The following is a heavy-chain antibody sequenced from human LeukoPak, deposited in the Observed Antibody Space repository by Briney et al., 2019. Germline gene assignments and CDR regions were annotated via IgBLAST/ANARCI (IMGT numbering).Heavy chain of an antibody. CDR3: ARERRYFDWLSHDAFDI. V-gene: IGHV4-59*01. Sequence: SETLSLTCTVSGGSISSYYWSWLRQPPGKGLEWIGYIYYSGSTNYNPSLKSRVTISVDTSKNQFSLKLSSVTAADTAVYYCARERRYFDWLSHDAFDIWGQGTMVTVSS. CDR2: IYYSGST. J-gene: IGHJ3*02. D-gene: IGHD3-9*01. CDR1: GGSISSYY.